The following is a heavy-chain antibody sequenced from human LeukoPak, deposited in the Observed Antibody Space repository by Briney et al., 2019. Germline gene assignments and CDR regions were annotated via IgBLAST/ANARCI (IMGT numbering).Heavy chain of an antibody. V-gene: IGHV3-53*01. Sequence: GGSLRLSCAASGFTVSSNYMSWVRQAPGKGLEWVSVIYSGGSTYYADSVKGRFTISRDNSKNTLYLQMNSLRAEDTAVYYCAGRRFLEWGDFDYWGQGTLVTVSS. CDR3: AGRRFLEWGDFDY. J-gene: IGHJ4*02. CDR2: IYSGGST. CDR1: GFTVSSNY. D-gene: IGHD3-3*01.